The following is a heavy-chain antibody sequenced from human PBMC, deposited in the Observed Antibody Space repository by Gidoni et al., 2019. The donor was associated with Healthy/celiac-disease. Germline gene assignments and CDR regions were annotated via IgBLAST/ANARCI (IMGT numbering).Heavy chain of an antibody. V-gene: IGHV4-59*01. Sequence: QVQLQESGPGLVQPSETLSLPCTVSGVSISSYYWSWIRQPPGKGLEWIGYIYYSGSPNYNPYLKSRVTISVDTSKNQFSLKLSSVTAADTAVYYCATTPGSNYGAEYDYFDYWGQGTLVTVSS. CDR2: IYYSGSP. D-gene: IGHD4-4*01. J-gene: IGHJ4*02. CDR1: GVSISSYY. CDR3: ATTPGSNYGAEYDYFDY.